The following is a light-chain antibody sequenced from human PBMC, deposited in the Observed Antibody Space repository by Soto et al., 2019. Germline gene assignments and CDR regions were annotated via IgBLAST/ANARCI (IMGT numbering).Light chain of an antibody. Sequence: QSVLTQPPSASGSPGQSVTISCTGTSSDIGGYNSVSWYQQYPGQAPKLMIYEVSKRPSGVPDRFSASKSDNTASLTVSGLQAEDEAEYYCSSYAGSKNLIFGGGTKVTVL. J-gene: IGLJ2*01. CDR3: SSYAGSKNLI. CDR1: SSDIGGYNS. V-gene: IGLV2-8*01. CDR2: EVS.